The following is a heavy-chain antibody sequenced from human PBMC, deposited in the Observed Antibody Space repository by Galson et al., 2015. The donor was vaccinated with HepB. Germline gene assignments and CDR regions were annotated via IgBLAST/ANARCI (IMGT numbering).Heavy chain of an antibody. V-gene: IGHV5-51*01. CDR2: IYPDDSNA. Sequence: QSGAEVKEPGESLKISCKGSGYGFFGYWIGWARQTPGTGLELMGIIYPDDSNAKYSPSFQGQVTFSADKSINTAYRQWSSLRASDSAIYYCARFAGETLQKWYFDYWGQGTLVTVSS. CDR3: ARFAGETLQKWYFDY. D-gene: IGHD4-11*01. J-gene: IGHJ4*02. CDR1: GYGFFGYW.